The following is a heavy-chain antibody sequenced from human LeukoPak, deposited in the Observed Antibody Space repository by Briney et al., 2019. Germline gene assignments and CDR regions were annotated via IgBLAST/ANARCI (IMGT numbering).Heavy chain of an antibody. V-gene: IGHV4-34*01. Sequence: SETLSLTCAVYGGSFSGYYWSWTRQPPGKGLEWIGEINHSGSTNYNPSLKSRVTISVDTSKNQFSLKLSSVTAADTAVYYCARGPMVRGVLIRQNKMYYFDYWGQGTLVTVSS. CDR1: GGSFSGYY. D-gene: IGHD3-10*01. CDR3: ARGPMVRGVLIRQNKMYYFDY. CDR2: INHSGST. J-gene: IGHJ4*02.